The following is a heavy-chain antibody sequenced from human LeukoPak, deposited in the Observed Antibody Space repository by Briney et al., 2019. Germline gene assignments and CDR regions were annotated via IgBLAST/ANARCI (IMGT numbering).Heavy chain of an antibody. CDR2: ILYDGSNK. J-gene: IGHJ4*02. CDR3: AKGDRGYSYGPDY. CDR1: GFTFSSYG. D-gene: IGHD5-18*01. V-gene: IGHV3-30*18. Sequence: PGGSLRLSCAASGFTFSSYGMHWVREAPGKGLEWVAVILYDGSNKYYADSVKGRFTISRDNSKNTLYLQMNSLRAEDTAVYYCAKGDRGYSYGPDYWGQGTLVTVSS.